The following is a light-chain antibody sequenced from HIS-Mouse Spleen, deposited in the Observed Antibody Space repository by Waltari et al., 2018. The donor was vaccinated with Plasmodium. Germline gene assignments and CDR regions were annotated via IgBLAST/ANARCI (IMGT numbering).Light chain of an antibody. CDR2: GKN. J-gene: IGLJ3*02. CDR3: NSRDSSGNHQV. Sequence: SSELTQDPAVSVALGQTVRITCQGDSLRSYYASWYQQKPGQAPVLVIYGKNNRPSGIPDRCSGSRSGNTASLTITGAQAEDEADYYCNSRDSSGNHQVFGGGTKLTVL. V-gene: IGLV3-19*01. CDR1: SLRSYY.